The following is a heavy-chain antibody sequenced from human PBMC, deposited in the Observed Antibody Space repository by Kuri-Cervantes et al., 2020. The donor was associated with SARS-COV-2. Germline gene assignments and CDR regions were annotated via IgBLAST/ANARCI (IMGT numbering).Heavy chain of an antibody. D-gene: IGHD6-13*01. J-gene: IGHJ4*02. Sequence: SETLSLTCTVSGGSISSSVYYWGWIRQPPGKGLEWIGSIYYSGTTYYNPSLKSRDPISVDTSKNQFSLNLSSVTAADTAVYYCARPIVAAGFDYWGQGTLVTVSS. CDR2: IYYSGTT. V-gene: IGHV4-39*01. CDR1: GGSISSSVYY. CDR3: ARPIVAAGFDY.